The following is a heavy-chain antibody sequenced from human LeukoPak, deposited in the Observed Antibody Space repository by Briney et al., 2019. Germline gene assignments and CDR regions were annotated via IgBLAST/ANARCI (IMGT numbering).Heavy chain of an antibody. V-gene: IGHV3-21*04. J-gene: IGHJ4*02. Sequence: PGGSLRLSCAASGFTFSSYSMNWVRQAPGKGLEWVSSISSTSIYIYYADSVKVRFTISRDNAKNSLYLQMNSLRAEDTALYYCARDIIDSSSWYDYWGQGTLVTVSS. CDR1: GFTFSSYS. CDR2: ISSTSIYI. D-gene: IGHD6-13*01. CDR3: ARDIIDSSSWYDY.